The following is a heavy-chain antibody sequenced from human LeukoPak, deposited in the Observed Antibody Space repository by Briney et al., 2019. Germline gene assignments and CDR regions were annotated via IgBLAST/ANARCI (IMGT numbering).Heavy chain of an antibody. J-gene: IGHJ4*02. Sequence: ASVKVSCEASGYTFTSYYMHWVRQAPGQGLEWMGIINPSGGSTSYAQKFQGRVTMTRDTSTSTVYMELSSLRSEDTAVYYCARGTSVVLRFLEWLSTSGAFDYWGQGTLVTVSS. CDR3: ARGTSVVLRFLEWLSTSGAFDY. V-gene: IGHV1-46*01. CDR1: GYTFTSYY. CDR2: INPSGGST. D-gene: IGHD3-3*01.